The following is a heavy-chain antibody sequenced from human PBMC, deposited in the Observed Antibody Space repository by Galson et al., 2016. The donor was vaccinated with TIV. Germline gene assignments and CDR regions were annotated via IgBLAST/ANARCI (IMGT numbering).Heavy chain of an antibody. Sequence: ETLSLTCTVSGGSISSYYLSWIRQPPGKGLEWIGHIYYSGSTDYNPSLKSLVTLSMDKSKHQFSLKLSSVTAADTAVYYCARDKSGFDPVDHFYYYMDVWGKGTTVTVS. CDR3: ARDKSGFDPVDHFYYYMDV. J-gene: IGHJ6*03. D-gene: IGHD5-12*01. CDR1: GGSISSYY. V-gene: IGHV4-59*01. CDR2: IYYSGST.